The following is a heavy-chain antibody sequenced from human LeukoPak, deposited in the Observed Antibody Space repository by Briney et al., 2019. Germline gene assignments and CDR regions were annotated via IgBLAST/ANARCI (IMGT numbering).Heavy chain of an antibody. Sequence: GGSLRLSCAASGFTFSTYGMYWVRQAPGKGLEWVAVISYHGSDKYYADSVKGRFTISRDNSKNTLYLQMNSLRAEDTALYYCARDFYDSTGYYYDYWGQGTLVTVSS. CDR2: ISYHGSDK. J-gene: IGHJ4*02. CDR1: GFTFSTYG. V-gene: IGHV3-30*03. CDR3: ARDFYDSTGYYYDY. D-gene: IGHD3-22*01.